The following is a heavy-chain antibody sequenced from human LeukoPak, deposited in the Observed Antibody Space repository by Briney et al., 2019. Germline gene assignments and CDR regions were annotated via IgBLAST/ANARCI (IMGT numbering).Heavy chain of an antibody. CDR2: ISWNSGSI. J-gene: IGHJ4*02. V-gene: IGHV3-9*01. D-gene: IGHD3-22*01. CDR1: GFTFDDYA. CDR3: AKGGYYDSSGYFDY. Sequence: GRSLRLSCAASGFTFDDYAMHWVRQAPGKGLEWVSGISWNSGSIGYADSVKGRFTISRDNAKNSLYLQMNSLRAEDTALYYCAKGGYYDSSGYFDYWGQGTLVTVSS.